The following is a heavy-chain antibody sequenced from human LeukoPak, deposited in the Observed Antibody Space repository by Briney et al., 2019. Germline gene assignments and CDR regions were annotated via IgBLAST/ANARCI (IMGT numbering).Heavy chain of an antibody. CDR3: ARAIVVVVAAGKLFDY. CDR1: GYTFTSYA. J-gene: IGHJ4*02. V-gene: IGHV1-3*01. CDR2: INAGNGNT. D-gene: IGHD2-15*01. Sequence: ASVKVSCKASGYTFTSYAMHWVRQAPGQRLEWMGWINAGNGNTKYSQKFQGRVTITRDTSVSTAYMELSSLRSEDTAVYYCARAIVVVVAAGKLFDYWGQGTLVTVSS.